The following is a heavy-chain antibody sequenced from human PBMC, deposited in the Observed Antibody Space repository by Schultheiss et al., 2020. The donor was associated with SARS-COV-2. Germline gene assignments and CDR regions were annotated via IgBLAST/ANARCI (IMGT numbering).Heavy chain of an antibody. D-gene: IGHD6-25*01. CDR3: ARDGIAAVRGFDY. V-gene: IGHV3-23*01. CDR2: ISGSGGST. CDR1: GFTFSSYA. Sequence: GESLKISCAASGFTFSSYAMSWVRQAPGKGLEWVSSISGSGGSTYYADSVKGRFTISRDNSKNTLYLQMNSLRAEDTAVYYCARDGIAAVRGFDYWGQGTLVTVSS. J-gene: IGHJ4*02.